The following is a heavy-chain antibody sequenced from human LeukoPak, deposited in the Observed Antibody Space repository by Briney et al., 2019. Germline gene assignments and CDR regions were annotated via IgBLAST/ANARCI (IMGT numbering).Heavy chain of an antibody. Sequence: PGGSLRLSCEASGITFSNHVLHWVRQAPGKGLEWVGLVSYDGYKKYYADSVRGRFTISRDNSKNTLYLQMNSLRPEDTALYYCARDKAGGWYATFDYWGQGTLVTVSS. CDR2: VSYDGYKK. CDR3: ARDKAGGWYATFDY. V-gene: IGHV3-30-3*01. J-gene: IGHJ4*02. CDR1: GITFSNHV. D-gene: IGHD6-19*01.